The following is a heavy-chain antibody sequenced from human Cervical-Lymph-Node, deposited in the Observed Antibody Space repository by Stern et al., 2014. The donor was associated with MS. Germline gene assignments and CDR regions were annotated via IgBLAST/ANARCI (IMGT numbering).Heavy chain of an antibody. CDR2: MKGDGSEK. CDR1: GFTFSSSW. V-gene: IGHV3-7*01. CDR3: AKGAV. Sequence: MQLVQSGGGLVQPGGSLRLSCAASGFTFSSSWMSWVRQAPGKGLEWVATMKGDGSEKYYVDSVKGRFTISRDNAKNSLFLQMNSLRAEDTAVYYCAKGAVWGQGTLVTVSS. J-gene: IGHJ4*02.